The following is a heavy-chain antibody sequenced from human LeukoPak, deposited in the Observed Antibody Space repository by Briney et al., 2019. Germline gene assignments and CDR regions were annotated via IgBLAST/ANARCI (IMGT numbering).Heavy chain of an antibody. V-gene: IGHV3-7*03. D-gene: IGHD3-3*01. CDR1: GLTFSNHG. CDR2: IKLDGSEK. J-gene: IGHJ4*02. CDR3: ARDQYDTWSRRGNFDS. Sequence: GGSLRLSCAASGLTFSNHGMHWVRQAPGKGLEWVANIKLDGSEKNYVDSVKGRFTISRDNTKNSLYLQMNSLRVEDTAVFYCARDQYDTWSRRGNFDSWGQGTLVIVSS.